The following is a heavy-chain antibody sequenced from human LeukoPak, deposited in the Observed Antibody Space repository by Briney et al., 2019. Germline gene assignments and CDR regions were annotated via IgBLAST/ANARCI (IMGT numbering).Heavy chain of an antibody. CDR2: VYYSGST. CDR3: ATDRQEGGSGSYWFDP. CDR1: RGSITTYY. D-gene: IGHD3-10*01. J-gene: IGHJ5*02. Sequence: SETLSLTCTVSRGSITTYYWSWIRQPAGKGLEWIGDVYYSGSTTYNPSLKSRVSMSVDMSKNQFSLKLRSVTAADTATYYCATDRQEGGSGSYWFDPWGQGTQVTVSS. V-gene: IGHV4-59*01.